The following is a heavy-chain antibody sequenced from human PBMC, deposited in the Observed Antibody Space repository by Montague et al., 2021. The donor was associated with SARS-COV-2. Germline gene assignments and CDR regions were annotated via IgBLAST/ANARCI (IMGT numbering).Heavy chain of an antibody. J-gene: IGHJ3*02. CDR2: VYYSGST. V-gene: IGHV4-31*03. D-gene: IGHD5-18*01. Sequence: TLSLTCTVSGGSISDGGYSWTWIRQHPGKGLEWIGYVYYSGSTFYNPSLKSRITISVDTSKNQFSLKLSSVTAADTAAYYCAREGGRIQLWLRGDDAFNIWGQGTLVTVSS. CDR3: AREGGRIQLWLRGDDAFNI. CDR1: GGSISDGGYS.